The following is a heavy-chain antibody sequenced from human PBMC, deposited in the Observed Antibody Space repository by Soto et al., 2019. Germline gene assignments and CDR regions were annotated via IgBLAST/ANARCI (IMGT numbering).Heavy chain of an antibody. D-gene: IGHD2-21*02. CDR1: GYTFTNYY. CDR3: ARGGHVVVVTAAFDS. Sequence: QVQLVQSGAEVKKPGASVKLSCKASGYTFTNYYMHWVRQAPGQGLEWMGIINSGGGSATYAQKFLGRVPLTRDTSPSTVYMDLSSRGSDDSAVYYCARGGHVVVVTAAFDSWGHGTLVTVSS. J-gene: IGHJ4*01. V-gene: IGHV1-46*03. CDR2: INSGGGSA.